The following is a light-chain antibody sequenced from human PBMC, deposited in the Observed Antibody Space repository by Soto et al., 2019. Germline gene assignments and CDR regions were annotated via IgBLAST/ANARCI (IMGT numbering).Light chain of an antibody. CDR3: QQYNGYSTWT. V-gene: IGKV1-5*01. J-gene: IGKJ1*01. Sequence: IQLTQSPSSLSASVGDRVTITCRASQSISSWLAWYQQKPGKAPKLLIYDASSLHRGVPSRFSGSGSGTEFTLTISSLQPDDFATYYCQQYNGYSTWTFGQGTKV. CDR1: QSISSW. CDR2: DAS.